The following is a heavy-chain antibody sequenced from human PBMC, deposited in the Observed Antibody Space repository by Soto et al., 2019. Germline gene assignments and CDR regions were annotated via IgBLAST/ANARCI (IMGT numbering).Heavy chain of an antibody. CDR3: ARAQVESTGCHQFDI. V-gene: IGHV4-34*01. D-gene: IGHD7-27*01. CDR2: VSHRGNT. J-gene: IGHJ4*02. Sequence: SETLSLTCTVSGGSFTGHFWSWVRQPPGKGLEWIGEVSHRGNTKYYPSLRSRVTLSVDSSKNQISLALTSVTAADTAVYYCARAQVESTGCHQFDIWGQGTLVTVSS. CDR1: GGSFTGHF.